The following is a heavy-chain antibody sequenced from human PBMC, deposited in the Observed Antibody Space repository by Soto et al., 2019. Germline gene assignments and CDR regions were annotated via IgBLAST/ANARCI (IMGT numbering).Heavy chain of an antibody. CDR1: GFTFSSYG. Sequence: QVQLVESRGGVVQPGRSLRLSCAASGFTFSSYGMHWVRQAPGKGLEWVAVIWYDGSNKYYADSVKGRFTISRDNAKNTLYLQMNSLRAEDTAVYYCSSSTTGGWFDPWGQGTLVTVSS. D-gene: IGHD4-17*01. V-gene: IGHV3-33*01. J-gene: IGHJ5*02. CDR2: IWYDGSNK. CDR3: SSSTTGGWFDP.